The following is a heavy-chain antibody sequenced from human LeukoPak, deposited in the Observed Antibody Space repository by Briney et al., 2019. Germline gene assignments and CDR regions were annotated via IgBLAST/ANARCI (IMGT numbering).Heavy chain of an antibody. CDR1: RFTFNSYA. CDR3: AKDQGRTYYYDSSGYF. CDR2: IGGSNGIT. Sequence: GGSLRLSCAASRFTFNSYAMSWVRQAPGKGLEWVSVIGGSNGITFYVGSVKGRFTISRDNSKDTLYLQMNSLRAEDTAVYYCAKDQGRTYYYDSSGYFWGQGTLVTVSS. V-gene: IGHV3-23*01. J-gene: IGHJ4*02. D-gene: IGHD3-22*01.